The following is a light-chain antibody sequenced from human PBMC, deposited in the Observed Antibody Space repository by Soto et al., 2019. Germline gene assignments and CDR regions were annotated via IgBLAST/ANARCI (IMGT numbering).Light chain of an antibody. CDR1: QGISSA. Sequence: AIQLTQSPSSLSASVGDRVTITCRARQGISSALAWYQQKPGKAPKLLIYDASSLESGVPSRFSGSGSGTDFTLTISSLQTAECASYDCQQFNSYPLTFGGGNQVEIK. V-gene: IGKV1-13*02. CDR3: QQFNSYPLT. CDR2: DAS. J-gene: IGKJ4*01.